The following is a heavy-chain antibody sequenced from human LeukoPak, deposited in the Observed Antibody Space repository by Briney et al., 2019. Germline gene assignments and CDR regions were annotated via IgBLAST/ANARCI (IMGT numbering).Heavy chain of an antibody. Sequence: PGGSLRLSCAASGFTVSSNYMSWVRQAPGKGLEWVSVIYSGGSTYYADSVKGRFTISRGNSKNTLYLQMNSPRAEDTAVYYCARMARVDPFDYWGQGTLVTVSS. CDR2: IYSGGST. D-gene: IGHD5-24*01. V-gene: IGHV3-53*01. CDR1: GFTVSSNY. CDR3: ARMARVDPFDY. J-gene: IGHJ4*02.